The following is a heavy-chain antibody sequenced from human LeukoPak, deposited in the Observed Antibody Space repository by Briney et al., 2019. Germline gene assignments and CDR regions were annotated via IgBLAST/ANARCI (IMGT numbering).Heavy chain of an antibody. V-gene: IGHV3-7*01. Sequence: GGSLRLSCAASGFTFSSYWMSWVRQAPGKGLEWVANIKQDGSEKYYVDSVKGRFTISRDNAKNSLYLQMNSLRAEDTAVYYCAGDLSAKWGCLCYFDYWGQGTLVTVSS. CDR1: GFTFSSYW. CDR2: IKQDGSEK. J-gene: IGHJ4*02. CDR3: AGDLSAKWGCLCYFDY. D-gene: IGHD1-26*01.